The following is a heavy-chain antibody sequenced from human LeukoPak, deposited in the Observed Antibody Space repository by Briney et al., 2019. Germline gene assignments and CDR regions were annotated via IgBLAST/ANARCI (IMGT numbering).Heavy chain of an antibody. CDR3: ARERNFDY. CDR2: ISSDGSDK. J-gene: IGHJ4*02. Sequence: GGSLRLSCAASGFTFSIYDMHWVRLAPGKGLEWVAVISSDGSDKYYVDSVKGRFTISRANSKNTLYLQMNSLRAEDTAVYYCARERNFDYWGQGTLVTVSS. V-gene: IGHV3-30*03. CDR1: GFTFSIYD.